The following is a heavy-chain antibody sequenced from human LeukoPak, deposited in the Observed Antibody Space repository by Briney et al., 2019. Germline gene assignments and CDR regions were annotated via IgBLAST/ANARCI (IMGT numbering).Heavy chain of an antibody. V-gene: IGHV1-2*06. Sequence: ASVKVSCKASGYTFTGYYMHWVRQAPGQGLEWMGRINPNSGGTNYAQKFQGRVTMTRDTSISTAYMELSRLRSDDTAVYYCARVSAHDSSGYSWGYWGQGTPVTVSS. CDR2: INPNSGGT. CDR3: ARVSAHDSSGYSWGY. D-gene: IGHD3-22*01. CDR1: GYTFTGYY. J-gene: IGHJ4*02.